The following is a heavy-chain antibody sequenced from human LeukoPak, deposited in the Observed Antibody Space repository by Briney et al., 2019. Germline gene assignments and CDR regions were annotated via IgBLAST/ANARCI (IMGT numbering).Heavy chain of an antibody. Sequence: ASVKVSCKASGYTFTSYDINWVRQATGQGLEWMGWMNPNSGNTGYAQKFQGRVTMTRNTSISTAYMELSSLRSEDTAVYYCASHSGDSGYDLKYWGQGTLVTVSS. V-gene: IGHV1-8*01. CDR2: MNPNSGNT. CDR1: GYTFTSYD. J-gene: IGHJ4*02. CDR3: ASHSGDSGYDLKY. D-gene: IGHD5-12*01.